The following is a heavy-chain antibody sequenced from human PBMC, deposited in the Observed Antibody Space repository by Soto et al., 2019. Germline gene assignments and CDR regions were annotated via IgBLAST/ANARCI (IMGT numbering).Heavy chain of an antibody. V-gene: IGHV3-21*01. Sequence: GGSLRLSCAASGFTFSSYSMNWVRQAPGKGLEWVSSISSSSSYIYYADSVKGRFTISRDNAKNSLYLQMNSLRAEDTAVYYCARDVCRGYCSGGSWGLRPSKTVDYWGQGTLVTVSS. CDR3: ARDVCRGYCSGGSWGLRPSKTVDY. D-gene: IGHD2-15*01. CDR1: GFTFSSYS. CDR2: ISSSSSYI. J-gene: IGHJ4*02.